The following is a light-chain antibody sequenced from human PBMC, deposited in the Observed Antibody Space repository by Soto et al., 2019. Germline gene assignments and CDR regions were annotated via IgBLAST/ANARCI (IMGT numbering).Light chain of an antibody. J-gene: IGKJ1*01. CDR2: GAS. CDR3: QQYGSSPSGT. Sequence: EIVLTQSPGTLSLSPGERATLSCRASQSVSSSYLAWYQQKPGQAPRLLIYGASSRATGIPDRFSGSGSGTDFTLTISRLEPEDFAGDYCQQYGSSPSGTFGQGTKVDIK. V-gene: IGKV3-20*01. CDR1: QSVSSSY.